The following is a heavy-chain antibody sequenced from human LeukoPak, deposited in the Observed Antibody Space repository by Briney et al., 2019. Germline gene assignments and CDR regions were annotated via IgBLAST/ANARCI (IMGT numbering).Heavy chain of an antibody. V-gene: IGHV3-7*01. D-gene: IGHD5-12*01. CDR2: INQDGSEE. CDR1: GFTFSNYW. Sequence: GGSLRLSCAASGFTFSNYWMSWVRQAPGKGLEWVAHINQDGSEEHYMDSVKARFIISRDNAKNSLSLQMDSLRAEDTAVYYCVRDGGVSGYDLLDYWGQGTLVTVSS. CDR3: VRDGGVSGYDLLDY. J-gene: IGHJ4*02.